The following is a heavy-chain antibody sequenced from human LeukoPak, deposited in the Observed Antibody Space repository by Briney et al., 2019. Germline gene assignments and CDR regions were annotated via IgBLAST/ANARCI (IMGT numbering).Heavy chain of an antibody. V-gene: IGHV4-34*01. Sequence: SETLSLTCAVYGGSFSGYYWSWIRQPPGKGLEWIGEINHSGSTNYNPSLKSRVTISVDTSKNQFSLKLSSVTAADTAVYYCARFGTSGSTHRNYFDYWGQGTLVTVSS. J-gene: IGHJ4*02. D-gene: IGHD6-6*01. CDR3: ARFGTSGSTHRNYFDY. CDR2: INHSGST. CDR1: GGSFSGYY.